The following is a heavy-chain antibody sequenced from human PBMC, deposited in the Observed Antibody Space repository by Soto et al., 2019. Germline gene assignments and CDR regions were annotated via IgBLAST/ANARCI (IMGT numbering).Heavy chain of an antibody. J-gene: IGHJ5*02. Sequence: EVQLVESGGSLVKPGGSLRLTCAASGFTFSGYTMNWVRQAPGKGLEWVSSISRGSDYIFYADSVKGRFTISRDNARNTLHLQMGSLRAEDTAVYYCAKDSGCFDDACAYDPWGQGTLGTVSS. CDR2: ISRGSDYI. CDR3: AKDSGCFDDACAYDP. CDR1: GFTFSGYT. D-gene: IGHD3-9*01. V-gene: IGHV3-21*01.